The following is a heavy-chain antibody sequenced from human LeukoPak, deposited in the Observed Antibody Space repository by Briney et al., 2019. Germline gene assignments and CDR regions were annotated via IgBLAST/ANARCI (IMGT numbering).Heavy chain of an antibody. J-gene: IGHJ5*02. V-gene: IGHV3-7*01. CDR2: INQDGSEK. Sequence: GGSLRLSCATSRFTFSRYWMTWVRQVPGKGLEWVASINQDGSEKYVDSVKGRFTISRDNVKNSLYLHMDSLRVEDTAVYYRARAQYCSGGRCYSVAWFDPWGQGALVTVSS. CDR1: RFTFSRYW. D-gene: IGHD2-15*01. CDR3: ARAQYCSGGRCYSVAWFDP.